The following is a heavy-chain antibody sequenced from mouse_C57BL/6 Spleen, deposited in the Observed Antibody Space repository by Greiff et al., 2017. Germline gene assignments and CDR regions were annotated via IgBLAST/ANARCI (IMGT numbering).Heavy chain of an antibody. CDR1: GYTFTSYW. V-gene: IGHV1-69*01. D-gene: IGHD1-1*02. CDR2: IDPSDSYT. CDR3: ARFYGNYRYVDV. Sequence: QVQLQQPGAELVMPGASVKLSCKASGYTFTSYWMHWVKQRPGQGLEWIGEIDPSDSYTNYNQKFKGKSTLTVDKSSSTAYMQLSSLTSEDSAVYDCARFYGNYRYVDVWGTGTTVTVSS. J-gene: IGHJ1*03.